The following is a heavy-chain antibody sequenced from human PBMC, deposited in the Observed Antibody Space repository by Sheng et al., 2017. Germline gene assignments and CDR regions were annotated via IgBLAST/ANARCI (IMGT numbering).Heavy chain of an antibody. CDR1: GFTFSNNE. CDR2: ISRNGGST. V-gene: IGHV3-64*01. Sequence: EVQLVESGGGLVQPGGSLTLSCATSGFTFSNNEMNWVRQAPGKGLEYVSGISRNGGSTYYANSVKGRFSISRDNSKNTLYLQMGSLRPEDMAVYYCARDRGTNGPFDYWGQGTLVTVSS. J-gene: IGHJ4*02. CDR3: ARDRGTNGPFDY. D-gene: IGHD2-8*01.